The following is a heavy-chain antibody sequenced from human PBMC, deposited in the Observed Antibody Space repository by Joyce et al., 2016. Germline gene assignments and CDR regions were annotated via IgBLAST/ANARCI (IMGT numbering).Heavy chain of an antibody. V-gene: IGHV3-74*01. J-gene: IGHJ4*02. D-gene: IGHD7-27*01. CDR2: IKSDGSIT. CDR1: GFAVSSYW. CDR3: GRDYWGTADY. Sequence: EVQLVESGGALVQPGGSLRLSCAASGFAVSSYWMHWVRQAPGKGLEWVSRIKSDGSITHYADSVKGRVTISRDNAKNTLFLQMNSLRVEDTALYYCGRDYWGTADYWGQGTLVTVSS.